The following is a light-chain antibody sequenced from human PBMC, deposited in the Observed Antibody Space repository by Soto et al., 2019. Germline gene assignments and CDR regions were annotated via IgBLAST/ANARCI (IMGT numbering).Light chain of an antibody. CDR2: DAS. V-gene: IGKV1-5*01. Sequence: DVQMTQSPSTLSASVGDRVTITCRASQSISSWLAWYQQKLGKAPKLLIYDASSLESGVPSRFSGSGSGTEFTLTISSLQPDDFATYFRQQYNSGTFGQGTKVDIK. J-gene: IGKJ1*01. CDR1: QSISSW. CDR3: QQYNSGT.